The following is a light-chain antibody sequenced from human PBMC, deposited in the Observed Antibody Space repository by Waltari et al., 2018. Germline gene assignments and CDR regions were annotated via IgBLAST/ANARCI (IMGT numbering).Light chain of an antibody. CDR1: SSDVGSYNI. Sequence: QSALTQPASVAGPPGQSITISCTGTSSDVGSYNIVSWFQQYPDKAPKLIIFEVNQRPSGVSNRFSGSKSGNTASLTISGLQAEDEADYYCCSYAGSGIYVFGSGAKVTVL. V-gene: IGLV2-23*02. J-gene: IGLJ1*01. CDR3: CSYAGSGIYV. CDR2: EVN.